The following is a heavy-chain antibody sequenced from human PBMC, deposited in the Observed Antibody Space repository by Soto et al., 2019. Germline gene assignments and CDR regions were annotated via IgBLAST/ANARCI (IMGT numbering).Heavy chain of an antibody. D-gene: IGHD2-15*01. V-gene: IGHV1-46*03. J-gene: IGHJ4*02. CDR1: GYTFTSYY. CDR2: INPSGGST. Sequence: ASVKVSCKAYGYTFTSYYMHWVRQAPGQGLEWMGIINPSGGSTSYAQKFQGRVTMTRDTSTGTVYMELSSLRPEDTAVYYCARDNAGYCSGGSCYFVGGSPDYWGQGTLVTVSS. CDR3: ARDNAGYCSGGSCYFVGGSPDY.